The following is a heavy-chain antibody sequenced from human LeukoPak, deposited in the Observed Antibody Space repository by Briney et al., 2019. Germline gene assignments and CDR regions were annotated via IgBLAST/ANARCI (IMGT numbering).Heavy chain of an antibody. CDR1: GVSITSNY. Sequence: SETLSLTCSVSGVSITSNYWSWIRQPPGKGLEWLGYTHHSGATSYNPSLKNRSTMSLDTSNNQFSLKLSSVTAADTAVYYCARSSGHSYGDVDYWGQGKMVTVSS. J-gene: IGHJ4*02. V-gene: IGHV4-59*01. CDR3: ARSSGHSYGDVDY. D-gene: IGHD5-18*01. CDR2: THHSGAT.